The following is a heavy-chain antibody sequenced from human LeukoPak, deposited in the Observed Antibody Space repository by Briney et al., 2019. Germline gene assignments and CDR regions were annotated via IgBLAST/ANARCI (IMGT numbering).Heavy chain of an antibody. J-gene: IGHJ4*02. CDR1: GYPISNGYY. CDR3: ARHRLFDTTGYYYDFDY. CDR2: IYYSGNT. D-gene: IGHD3-22*01. V-gene: IGHV4-38-2*01. Sequence: SETLSLTCAVSGYPISNGYYWGWIRQPPGKGLERIGSIYYSGNTYDNPSLKSRVTISLDTSKNQFSLRLSSVTASDTAVYYCARHRLFDTTGYYYDFDYWGQGTLVTVSS.